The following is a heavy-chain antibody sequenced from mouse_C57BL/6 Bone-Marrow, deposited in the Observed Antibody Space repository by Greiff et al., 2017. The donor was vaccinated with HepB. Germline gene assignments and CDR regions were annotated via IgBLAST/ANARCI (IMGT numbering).Heavy chain of an antibody. CDR3: AREVYYDYGTYYFDY. CDR1: GYSITSGYD. D-gene: IGHD2-4*01. Sequence: EVKLMESGPGMVKPSQSLSLTCTVTGYSITSGYDWHWIRHFPGNKLEWMGYISYSGSTNYNPSLKSRISITHDTSKNHFFLKLNSVTTEDTATYYCAREVYYDYGTYYFDYWGQGTTLTVSS. J-gene: IGHJ2*01. V-gene: IGHV3-1*01. CDR2: ISYSGST.